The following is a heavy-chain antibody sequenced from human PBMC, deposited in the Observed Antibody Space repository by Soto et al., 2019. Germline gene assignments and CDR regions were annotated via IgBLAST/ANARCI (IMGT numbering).Heavy chain of an antibody. CDR2: ISISSSYI. Sequence: EVQLVESGGGLVKPGGSLRLSCAVSGFSFSSYYMNWVRQAPGKGLEWVSSISISSSYIYYSDSLKGRFAISRDNAKSSLYLQMNGLRADDTAVYYCARSSGSATPGTMDFWGQGTLVTVSS. CDR1: GFSFSSYY. CDR3: ARSSGSATPGTMDF. J-gene: IGHJ4*02. V-gene: IGHV3-21*02. D-gene: IGHD3-10*01.